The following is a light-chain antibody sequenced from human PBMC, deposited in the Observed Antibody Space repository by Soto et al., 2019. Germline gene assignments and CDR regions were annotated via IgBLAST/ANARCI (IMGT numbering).Light chain of an antibody. J-gene: IGKJ4*01. CDR1: QSVSSN. V-gene: IGKV3-20*01. CDR2: GAS. Sequence: EIVMTQSPATLSVSPGERATLSCRASQSVSSNLAWYQQKPGQAPRLLIYGASTRATGIPGRFSGSGSGTDFTLTISRLEPEDFAVYYCQQYGSSPPFGGGTKVDIK. CDR3: QQYGSSPP.